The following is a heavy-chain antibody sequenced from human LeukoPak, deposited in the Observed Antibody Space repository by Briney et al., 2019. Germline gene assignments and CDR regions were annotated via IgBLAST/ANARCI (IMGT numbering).Heavy chain of an antibody. J-gene: IGHJ6*03. CDR3: ARSAYYDFWSGYALRGYYYYMDV. Sequence: PSETLSLTCTVSGGSISSYYWSWIRQPPGKGLEWIGDIYYSGSTNYNPSLKSRVTISVDTSKNQFSLKLSSVTAADTAVYYCARSAYYDFWSGYALRGYYYYMDVWGKGTTVTVSS. V-gene: IGHV4-59*01. D-gene: IGHD3-3*01. CDR2: IYYSGST. CDR1: GGSISSYY.